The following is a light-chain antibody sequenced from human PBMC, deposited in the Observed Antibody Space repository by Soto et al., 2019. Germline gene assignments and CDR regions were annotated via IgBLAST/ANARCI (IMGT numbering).Light chain of an antibody. CDR1: QSISSW. CDR3: QQYNSYPLT. V-gene: IGKV1-5*01. J-gene: IGKJ4*01. Sequence: GDRVTITCRASQSISSWLAWYQPKPGKAPKLLIYDASSLESGVPSRFSGSGSGTEFTLTISSLQPDDFATCYCQQYNSYPLTFGGGTKVDIK. CDR2: DAS.